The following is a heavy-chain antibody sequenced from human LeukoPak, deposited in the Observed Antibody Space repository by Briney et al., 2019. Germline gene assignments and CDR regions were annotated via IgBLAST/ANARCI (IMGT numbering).Heavy chain of an antibody. CDR1: GGSISSYY. CDR3: ARGPNDFWSGWYYYGMDV. Sequence: SETLSLTCTVSGGSISSYYWSWIRQPPGKGLEWIGYIYYSGSTNYNPSLKSRVTISVDTSKNQFSLKLSSVIAADTAVYYCARGPNDFWSGWYYYGMDVWGQGTTVIVSS. CDR2: IYYSGST. J-gene: IGHJ6*02. V-gene: IGHV4-59*08. D-gene: IGHD3-3*01.